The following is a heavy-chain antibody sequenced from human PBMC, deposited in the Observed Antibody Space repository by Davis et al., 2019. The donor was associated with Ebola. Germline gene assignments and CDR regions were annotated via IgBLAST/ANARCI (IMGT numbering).Heavy chain of an antibody. CDR2: INPSAGTT. Sequence: ASVKVSCKTSGYTFNSHYIHWVRQAPGQGLEWMGIINPSAGTTSYAQEFQGRVTMTRDTSTSTAYMELSGLTSADTAVYYCARGDEVVAVIYYYGMDVWGKGTTVTVSS. D-gene: IGHD2-15*01. CDR1: GYTFNSHY. CDR3: ARGDEVVAVIYYYGMDV. V-gene: IGHV1-46*02. J-gene: IGHJ6*04.